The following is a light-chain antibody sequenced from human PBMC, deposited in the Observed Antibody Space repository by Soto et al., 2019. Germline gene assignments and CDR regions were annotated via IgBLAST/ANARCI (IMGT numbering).Light chain of an antibody. V-gene: IGKV3-11*01. CDR3: QQRSNWPRT. CDR1: PGVSSY. J-gene: IGKJ1*01. CDR2: DAS. Sequence: PGERPTLSCRASPGVSSYLAWYQQKPGQAPRLLIYDASNRATVIPARFSGSGSVTDFTLTISSLEPEDFAVYYCQQRSNWPRTFGQGTKVDIK.